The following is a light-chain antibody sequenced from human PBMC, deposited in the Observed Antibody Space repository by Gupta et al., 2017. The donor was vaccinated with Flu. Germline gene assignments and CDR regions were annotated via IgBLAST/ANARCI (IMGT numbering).Light chain of an antibody. CDR2: WAS. Sequence: SLGERATINCKSSQSGWDIHNNKTYSAWHQQKPGQPPKLLISWASTRESGVPDSFSGSGSVTDFTLTISILHADDVATYYCQQDNSTPWTFGQGNTLEIK. CDR1: QSGWDIHNNKTY. J-gene: IGKJ1*01. V-gene: IGKV4-1*01. CDR3: QQDNSTPWT.